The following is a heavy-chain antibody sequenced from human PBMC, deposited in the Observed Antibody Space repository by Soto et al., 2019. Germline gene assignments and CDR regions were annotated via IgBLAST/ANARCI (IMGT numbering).Heavy chain of an antibody. CDR1: GFTFSSYG. CDR3: ANGGLWFGELLPTDAFDI. CDR2: ISYDGSNK. D-gene: IGHD3-10*01. V-gene: IGHV3-30*18. J-gene: IGHJ3*02. Sequence: GGSLRLSCAASGFTFSSYGMHWVRQAPGKGLEWVAVISYDGSNKYYAESVKGRFTISRDNSKNTLYLQMNSLRAEDTAVYYCANGGLWFGELLPTDAFDIWGQGTMVT.